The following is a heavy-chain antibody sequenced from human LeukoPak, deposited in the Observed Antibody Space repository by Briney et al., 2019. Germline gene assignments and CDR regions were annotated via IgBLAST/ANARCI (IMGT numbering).Heavy chain of an antibody. CDR1: GFTFSSFG. CDR3: VRDLRASSF. D-gene: IGHD6-6*01. Sequence: GGSLRLSCAASGFTFSSFGMHWVRQAPGKGLEWVAVIWYDASNKYYADSVKGRFTISRDNAKNTLFLQMSSLRAEDTAVYYCVRDLRASSFWGQGTLVTVAS. V-gene: IGHV3-33*01. J-gene: IGHJ4*02. CDR2: IWYDASNK.